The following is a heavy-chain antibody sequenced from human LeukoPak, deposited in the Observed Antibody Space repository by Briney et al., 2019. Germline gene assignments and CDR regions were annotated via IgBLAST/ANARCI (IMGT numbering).Heavy chain of an antibody. CDR1: GFSFSDYY. V-gene: IGHV3-11*01. D-gene: IGHD5-18*01. CDR2: ISSSGSTI. CDR3: ASGYTDLGVDYGMDV. J-gene: IGHJ6*02. Sequence: GGSLRLSCAASGFSFSDYYMSWIRQAPGKGLEWVSYISSSGSTIDYADSVKGRFTISRDNAKNSLPLQMNSLRDEDTAVYYCASGYTDLGVDYGMDVWGQGTTVTVSS.